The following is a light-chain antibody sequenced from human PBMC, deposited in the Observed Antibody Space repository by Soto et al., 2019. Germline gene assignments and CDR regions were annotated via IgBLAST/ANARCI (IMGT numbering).Light chain of an antibody. J-gene: IGKJ4*01. Sequence: PSTLSASVGDRVTITCRASQSISSWLAWYQQKPGKAPKLLIYKASSLESGVPSRFSGSGSGTEFTLTISSLQPDDFATYYCQQYNSYLTLGGGTKVDIK. CDR3: QQYNSYLT. V-gene: IGKV1-5*03. CDR2: KAS. CDR1: QSISSW.